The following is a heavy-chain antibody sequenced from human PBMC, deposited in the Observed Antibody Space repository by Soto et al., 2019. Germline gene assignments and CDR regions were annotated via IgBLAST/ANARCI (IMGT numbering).Heavy chain of an antibody. V-gene: IGHV3-9*01. J-gene: IGHJ3*02. Sequence: EVQLVESGGGLVQPGRSLRLSCAASGFTFDDYAMHWVRQAPGKGLEWVSGISWNSGSIGYADSVKGRFTISRDNAKNSLYLQMNSLRAEDTALYYCAKDVTAAAAGSLWVAFDIWGQGTMVTVSS. CDR1: GFTFDDYA. CDR2: ISWNSGSI. D-gene: IGHD6-13*01. CDR3: AKDVTAAAAGSLWVAFDI.